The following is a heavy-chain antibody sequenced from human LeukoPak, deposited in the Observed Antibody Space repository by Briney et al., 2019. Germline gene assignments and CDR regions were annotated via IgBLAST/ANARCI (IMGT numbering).Heavy chain of an antibody. CDR2: IYYSGTT. D-gene: IGHD5-18*01. J-gene: IGHJ4*02. V-gene: IGHV4-38-2*01. CDR1: GYPIGSGYF. Sequence: SETLSLTCGVSGYPIGSGYFWGWIRQPPGRGLEWIATIYYSGTTYYNPSLKSRITISMDTSKNQFSLKLTSVTAADTAVYYCARGGRGYSYRYWGQGTLVTVSS. CDR3: ARGGRGYSYRY.